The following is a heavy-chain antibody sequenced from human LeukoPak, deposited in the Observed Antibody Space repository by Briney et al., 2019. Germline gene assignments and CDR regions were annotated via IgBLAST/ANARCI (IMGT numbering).Heavy chain of an antibody. CDR2: VSGSGGST. J-gene: IGHJ4*02. Sequence: GGSLRLSCAASGFTFSSYAMSWVRQAPGKGLEWVSAVSGSGGSTYYADSVKGRFTMSRDNSKNTLYLEMNNMRVEDTAVYYCAKQLQGGRKFDSWGQGTQVTVSS. D-gene: IGHD1-1*01. CDR1: GFTFSSYA. V-gene: IGHV3-23*01. CDR3: AKQLQGGRKFDS.